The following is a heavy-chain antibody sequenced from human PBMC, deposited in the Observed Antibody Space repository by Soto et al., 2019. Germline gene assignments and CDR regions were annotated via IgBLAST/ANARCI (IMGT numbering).Heavy chain of an antibody. J-gene: IGHJ5*01. CDR3: TTDHHGAYDS. CDR2: IKRNADGGTT. Sequence: EVQLVESGGGLVKPGGSLRLSCVASGITLSNGWMNWVRQAPGKGLEWVGRIKRNADGGTTDYAAPMNGRVTIPRDDSRNTLYLQMNSLKTEDTAVYYCTTDHHGAYDSWGQGTLVTVSA. CDR1: GITLSNGW. D-gene: IGHD2-8*01. V-gene: IGHV3-15*01.